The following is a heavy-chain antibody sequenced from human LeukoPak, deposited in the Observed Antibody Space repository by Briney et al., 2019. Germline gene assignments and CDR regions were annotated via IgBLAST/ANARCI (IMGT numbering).Heavy chain of an antibody. CDR1: GFTVSSNY. CDR3: ARVVHGYYFDY. V-gene: IGHV3-53*01. Sequence: GGSLRLSCSASGFTVSSNYMSWVRQAPGKGLEWVSVIYSGGSTYYADSVKGRFTISRDNSQNTLYLQMNSLRAEDTAVYYCARVVHGYYFDYWGQGTLVTASS. D-gene: IGHD1-1*01. CDR2: IYSGGST. J-gene: IGHJ4*02.